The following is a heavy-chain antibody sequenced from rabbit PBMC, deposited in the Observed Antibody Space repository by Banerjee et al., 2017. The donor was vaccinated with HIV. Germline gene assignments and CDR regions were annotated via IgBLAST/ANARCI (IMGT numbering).Heavy chain of an antibody. Sequence: QEQLEESGGDLVKPEGSLTLTCTASGFSFSYKYVMCWVRQAPGKGLEWIACINTSSGNTVYASWSNGRFTIPKSSWTTLTVQMSSLTAACTVPYFCARYLSGVTGSNFTLWGPGTLVTVS. J-gene: IGHJ4*01. CDR1: GFSFSYKYV. CDR2: INTSSGNT. V-gene: IGHV1S45*01. D-gene: IGHD3-1*01. CDR3: ARYLSGVTGSNFTL.